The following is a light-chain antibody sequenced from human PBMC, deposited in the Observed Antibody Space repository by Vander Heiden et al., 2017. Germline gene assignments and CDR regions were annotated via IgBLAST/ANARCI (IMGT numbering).Light chain of an antibody. J-gene: IGKJ4*01. CDR1: QSISSY. CDR3: QQCDSTPLT. Sequence: DIQMTQSPSSLSASVGDRVTITCRASQSISSYLNWYQQKPGKAPKFLIYAASTLQSGVPSRFSGSGSGTDFTLTISSLQPEDFATYYCQQCDSTPLTFGAGTKVEIK. CDR2: AAS. V-gene: IGKV1-39*01.